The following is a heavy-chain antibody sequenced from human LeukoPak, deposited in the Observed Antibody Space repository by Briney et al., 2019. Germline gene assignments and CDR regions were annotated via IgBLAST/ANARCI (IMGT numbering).Heavy chain of an antibody. J-gene: IGHJ3*02. CDR1: GGTFSSYA. V-gene: IGHV1-69*05. D-gene: IGHD3-22*01. Sequence: SVKVSCKASGGTFSSYAISWVRQAPGQGLEWMGGIIPIFGTANYAQKSQGRVTITTDESTSTAYMEVSSLRYEDTAVYYCARALSSFVSSGFRHAFDIWGQGTMVTVSS. CDR2: IIPIFGTA. CDR3: ARALSSFVSSGFRHAFDI.